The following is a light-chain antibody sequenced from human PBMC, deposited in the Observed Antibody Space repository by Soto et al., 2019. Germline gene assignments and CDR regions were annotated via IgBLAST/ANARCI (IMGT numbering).Light chain of an antibody. J-gene: IGLJ1*01. CDR3: TSYTSSTPYV. Sequence: QSVLTQRAAXSGSPGQSITISCTGTSSDVGGYNYVSWYQQHPGKAPKLMIYDVSNRPSGVSNRFSGSKSGNTASLTISGLQAEDDADYYCTSYTSSTPYVFGTVTNVTVL. V-gene: IGLV2-14*01. CDR1: SSDVGGYNY. CDR2: DVS.